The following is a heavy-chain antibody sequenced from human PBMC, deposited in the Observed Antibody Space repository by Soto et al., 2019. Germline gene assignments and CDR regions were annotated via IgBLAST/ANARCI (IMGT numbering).Heavy chain of an antibody. D-gene: IGHD2-2*01. V-gene: IGHV1-18*01. CDR2: ISGYTGDT. CDR1: GYTFASYG. J-gene: IGHJ4*02. Sequence: ASVKVSCKASGYTFASYGISWVRQAPGQGLEWVAWISGYTGDTHYAQKLQDRVTLTTDTSTNIVYMELRSLGSDDTAVYYCALTRLDCRITSLYEFWGERSLDTGSS. CDR3: ALTRLDCRITSLYEF.